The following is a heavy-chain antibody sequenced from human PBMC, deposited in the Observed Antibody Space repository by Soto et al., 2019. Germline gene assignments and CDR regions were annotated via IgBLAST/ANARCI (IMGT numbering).Heavy chain of an antibody. CDR2: ISRATYT. D-gene: IGHD6-13*01. Sequence: QVQLVESGGGLVKPGGSLRLSCAASGFTFSDYYVSWIRQAPGKGLEWLSYISRATYTNYADSAKGRFTISRDNAKNSVFLQLKTVRAEDTAVYYCAYSSSWYKVFDHWGQGTLVTVSS. CDR3: AYSSSWYKVFDH. CDR1: GFTFSDYY. J-gene: IGHJ4*02. V-gene: IGHV3-11*06.